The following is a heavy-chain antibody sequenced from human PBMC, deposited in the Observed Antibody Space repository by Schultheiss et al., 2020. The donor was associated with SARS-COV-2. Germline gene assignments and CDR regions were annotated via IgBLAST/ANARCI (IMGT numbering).Heavy chain of an antibody. J-gene: IGHJ4*02. CDR3: ARRGTEVLTKVPIFDY. D-gene: IGHD2-8*01. CDR1: GGSFSGYY. V-gene: IGHV4-34*01. CDR2: INHSGST. Sequence: SETLSLTCAVYGGSFSGYYWSWIRQPPGKWLEWIGEINHSGSTNYNPSLKSRVTISVDTSKNQFSLKLNSVTAADTAVYYCARRGTEVLTKVPIFDYWGQGTLVTVSS.